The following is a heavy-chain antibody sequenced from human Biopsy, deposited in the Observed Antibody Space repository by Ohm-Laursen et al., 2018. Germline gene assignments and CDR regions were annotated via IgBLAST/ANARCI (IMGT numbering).Heavy chain of an antibody. CDR1: GESFNGYY. J-gene: IGHJ6*02. CDR2: IYYSGST. V-gene: IGHV4-59*01. CDR3: ARATNSTGWPYYYFYGMDV. D-gene: IGHD2/OR15-2a*01. Sequence: GTLSLTCSVYGESFNGYYWSWIRQTPGKGLEWIGYIYYSGSTNYNPSLKSRVTISVDTSKNQFSLRLNSVTAADTAVYYCARATNSTGWPYYYFYGMDVWGQGTTVTVSS.